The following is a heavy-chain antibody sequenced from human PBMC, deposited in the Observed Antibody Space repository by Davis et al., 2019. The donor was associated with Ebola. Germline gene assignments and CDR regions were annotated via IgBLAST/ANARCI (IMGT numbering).Heavy chain of an antibody. V-gene: IGHV1-2*06. Sequence: ASVTVSCKTSGYTFTGHFIHWVRQAPGQVPEWVGRMNPNGGGTNYAEKFQGRVTLTRDTSITTAYMQLISLKSEDTAVYYCARDRDVMTDDLDSWGQGTLVSVSS. CDR2: MNPNGGGT. J-gene: IGHJ4*02. CDR3: ARDRDVMTDDLDS. D-gene: IGHD2-21*02. CDR1: GYTFTGHF.